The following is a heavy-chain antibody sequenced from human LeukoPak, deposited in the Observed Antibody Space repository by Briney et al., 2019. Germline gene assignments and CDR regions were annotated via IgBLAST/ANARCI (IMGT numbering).Heavy chain of an antibody. D-gene: IGHD3-22*01. CDR3: AKAHYDSSGYYSFDY. CDR1: GFTFSSCA. Sequence: GGSLRLSCAASGFTFSSCAMSWVRQAPGKGLEWVSGISGSGASTYYADSVRGRFTISRDSSKNTLYLQMNSLRAEDTAVYYCAKAHYDSSGYYSFDYWGQGTLVTVSS. V-gene: IGHV3-23*01. CDR2: ISGSGAST. J-gene: IGHJ4*02.